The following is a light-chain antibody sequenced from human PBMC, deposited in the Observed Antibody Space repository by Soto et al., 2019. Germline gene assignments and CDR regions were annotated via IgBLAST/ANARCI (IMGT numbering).Light chain of an antibody. CDR1: HDITNY. J-gene: IGKJ4*01. Sequence: DIQLTQSPSSLSASVVDRVTITCQASHDITNYLNWYQQKPGKGPRLLIHVASNLETGVPSRFSGSGFGTDFSFTISSLQPEDFATEYCQQYDSLPTFGGGTKVDIK. CDR2: VAS. CDR3: QQYDSLPT. V-gene: IGKV1-33*01.